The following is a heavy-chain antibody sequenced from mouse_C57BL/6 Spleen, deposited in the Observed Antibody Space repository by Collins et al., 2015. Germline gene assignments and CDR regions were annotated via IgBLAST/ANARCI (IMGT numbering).Heavy chain of an antibody. CDR1: GYTFTTYG. CDR2: INTYSGVP. J-gene: IGHJ4*01. Sequence: QIQLVQSGPELKKPGETVKISCKASGYTFTTYGMSWVKQAPGKGLKWMGWINTYSGVPTYADDFKGRFAFSLETSASTAYLQINNLKNEDTATYFCARSSQTAQAYYAMDYWGQGTSVTVSS. D-gene: IGHD3-2*02. CDR3: ARSSQTAQAYYAMDY. V-gene: IGHV9-3*01.